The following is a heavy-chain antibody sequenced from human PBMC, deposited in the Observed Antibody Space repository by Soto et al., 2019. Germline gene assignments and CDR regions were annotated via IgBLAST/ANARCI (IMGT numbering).Heavy chain of an antibody. J-gene: IGHJ5*02. Sequence: QVQLQESGPGLVEPSETLSLTCSVSGDSISSSYWGWIRQPPGKGLEWIGYINYSGSTNYNPSLKSRVTLAVGTSKNQFSLKVSSVNAADTAVYYCARGYDWFHHWGRGTLVTVFS. CDR2: INYSGST. CDR1: GDSISSSY. V-gene: IGHV4-59*01. D-gene: IGHD2-2*01. CDR3: ARGYDWFHH.